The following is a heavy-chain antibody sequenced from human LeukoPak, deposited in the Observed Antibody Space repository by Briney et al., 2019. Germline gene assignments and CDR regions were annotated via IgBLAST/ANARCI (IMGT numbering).Heavy chain of an antibody. Sequence: PSETLSLTCTVSGGSISSYYWSWIRQPPGKGLEWIGYIYYSGSTNYNPSLKSRVTISVDTSKNQFSLKLSSVTAADTAVYYCARALPELERRRQYYFDYWGQGTLVTVSS. CDR2: IYYSGST. J-gene: IGHJ4*02. CDR1: GGSISSYY. CDR3: ARALPELERRRQYYFDY. D-gene: IGHD1-1*01. V-gene: IGHV4-59*01.